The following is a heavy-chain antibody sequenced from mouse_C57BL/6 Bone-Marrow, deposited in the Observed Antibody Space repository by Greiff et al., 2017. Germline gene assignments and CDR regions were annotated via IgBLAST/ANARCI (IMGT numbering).Heavy chain of an antibody. Sequence: QVQLKESGAELARPGASVKLSCKASGYTFTSYGISWVKQRTGQGLEWIGEIYPRSGNTYYNEKFKGKATLTADKSSSTAYMELRSLTSEDSAVYFCARLGYYGSSYWYFDVWGTGTTVTVSS. CDR1: GYTFTSYG. J-gene: IGHJ1*03. CDR3: ARLGYYGSSYWYFDV. V-gene: IGHV1-81*01. D-gene: IGHD1-1*01. CDR2: IYPRSGNT.